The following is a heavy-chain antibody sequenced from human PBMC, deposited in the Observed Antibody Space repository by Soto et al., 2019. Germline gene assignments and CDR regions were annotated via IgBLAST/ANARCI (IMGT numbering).Heavy chain of an antibody. V-gene: IGHV1-69*02. D-gene: IGHD3-10*01. Sequence: QVQLVQSGAEVKKPGSSVRVSCKASGDTFTFYSINWVRQAPGLGLEWMGRINPILSMSNYAQRFQGRVTMTADKPTSKAYMELSSLRSEDTALYYCASSYGSGYRAFDYWGQGALVTVSS. CDR2: INPILSMS. CDR1: GDTFTFYS. CDR3: ASSYGSGYRAFDY. J-gene: IGHJ4*02.